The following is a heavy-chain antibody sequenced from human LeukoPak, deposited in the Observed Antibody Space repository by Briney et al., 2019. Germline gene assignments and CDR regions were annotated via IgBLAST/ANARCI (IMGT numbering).Heavy chain of an antibody. CDR3: AREGYYDFWSGYYTVDY. CDR2: IKHDGTEK. Sequence: PGGSLRLSCAASGFSFSTYWMSWVRQAPGKGLEWVAHIKHDGTEKYYVDSVKGRFTISRDNAKNSLYLQMNTLRAEDTAVYYCAREGYYDFWSGYYTVDYWGQGTLVTVSS. V-gene: IGHV3-7*01. J-gene: IGHJ4*02. CDR1: GFSFSTYW. D-gene: IGHD3-3*01.